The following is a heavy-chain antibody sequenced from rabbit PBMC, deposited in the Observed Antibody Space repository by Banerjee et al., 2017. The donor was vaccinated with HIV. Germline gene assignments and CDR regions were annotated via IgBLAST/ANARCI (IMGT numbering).Heavy chain of an antibody. CDR3: ARETDYASYGYAHFNL. CDR2: IYTDSSGST. J-gene: IGHJ4*01. V-gene: IGHV1S40*01. Sequence: QSLEESGGDLVKPGASLTLTCTTSGFSFSTNAMCWVRQAPGKGLEWIACIYTDSSGSTAYASWAKGRFTVSKTSSTTVTLQMTSLTAADTATYFCARETDYASYGYAHFNLWGPGTLVTVS. CDR1: GFSFSTNA. D-gene: IGHD6-1*01.